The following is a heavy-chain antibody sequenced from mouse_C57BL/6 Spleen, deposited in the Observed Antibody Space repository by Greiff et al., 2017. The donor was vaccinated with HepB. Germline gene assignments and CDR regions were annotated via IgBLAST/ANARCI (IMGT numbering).Heavy chain of an antibody. D-gene: IGHD1-1*01. CDR2: IYPGDGDT. J-gene: IGHJ2*01. Sequence: QVQLKESGPELVKPGASVKISCKASGYAFSSSWMNWVKQRPGKGLEWIGRIYPGDGDTNYNGKFKGKATLTADKSSSTAYMQLSSLTSEDSAVYFCARRSTTGGDYWGQGTTLTVSS. CDR1: GYAFSSSW. V-gene: IGHV1-82*01. CDR3: ARRSTTGGDY.